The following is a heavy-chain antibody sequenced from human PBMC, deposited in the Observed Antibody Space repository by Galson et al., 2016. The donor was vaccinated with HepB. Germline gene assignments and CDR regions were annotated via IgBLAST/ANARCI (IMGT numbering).Heavy chain of an antibody. Sequence: SLRLSCAASGFTFSSYSMTWVRQAPGKGLEWVSAISGSGGRTLYADSVKGRFSISRDGSKNTLYLQLNSLRAEDTAVYHCAKEGPTVGLFDYWGQGTL. J-gene: IGHJ4*02. V-gene: IGHV3-23*01. CDR1: GFTFSSYS. D-gene: IGHD1-26*01. CDR3: AKEGPTVGLFDY. CDR2: ISGSGGRT.